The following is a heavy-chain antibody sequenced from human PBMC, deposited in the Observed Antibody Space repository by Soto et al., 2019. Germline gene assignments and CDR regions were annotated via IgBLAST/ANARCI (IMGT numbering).Heavy chain of an antibody. CDR2: IQYSGST. D-gene: IGHD3-22*01. Sequence: QVQLQESGPGLVKPSQTLSLTCTVSGGSISSGSYYWSWIRQHPGKGLERIAYIQYSGSTNYNLSLKSRVTISLDTSKNQFSLKLTSVTAADTAVYYCARDKGYYDSSGSPYYYFDYWGQGTLVTVSS. CDR1: GGSISSGSYY. J-gene: IGHJ4*02. V-gene: IGHV4-31*03. CDR3: ARDKGYYDSSGSPYYYFDY.